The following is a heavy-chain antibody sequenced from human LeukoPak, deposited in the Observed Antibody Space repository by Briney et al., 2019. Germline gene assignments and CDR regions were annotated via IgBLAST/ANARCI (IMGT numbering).Heavy chain of an antibody. CDR2: IYYSGST. CDR1: GGSISPYY. D-gene: IGHD1-14*01. Sequence: SETLSLTCTVSGGSISPYYWSWIRQPPGKGLEWIGYIYYSGSTHYNPSLKSQFTISVDTSKNQFSLELSSVTAADTAVYFCARQGPTKSYWYFDLWGRGTLVTVSS. V-gene: IGHV4-59*08. J-gene: IGHJ2*01. CDR3: ARQGPTKSYWYFDL.